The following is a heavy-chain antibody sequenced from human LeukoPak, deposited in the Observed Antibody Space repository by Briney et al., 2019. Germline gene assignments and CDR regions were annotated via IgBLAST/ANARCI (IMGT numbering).Heavy chain of an antibody. D-gene: IGHD4-17*01. Sequence: SETLSLTCTVSGGSISSHYWSWIRQPPGKGLEWIGYIYYSGSTYYNPSLKSRVTISVDTSKNQFSLKLSSVTAADTAVYYCASYYGDSSLVDYWGQGTLVTVSS. V-gene: IGHV4-59*08. J-gene: IGHJ4*02. CDR1: GGSISSHY. CDR2: IYYSGST. CDR3: ASYYGDSSLVDY.